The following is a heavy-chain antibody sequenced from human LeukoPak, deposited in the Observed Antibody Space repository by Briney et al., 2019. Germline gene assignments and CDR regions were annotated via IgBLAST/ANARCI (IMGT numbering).Heavy chain of an antibody. CDR2: IYSGGST. CDR1: GFTVSSND. V-gene: IGHV3-66*01. Sequence: GGTLRLSCAASGFTVSSNDMTWVRQAPGRGLEWVSLIYSGGSTLYADSVKGRFSISRDNSRNTLYLQMSSLRAGDTAVYYCARDGGSGWYDYWGQGTLVTVFS. J-gene: IGHJ4*02. CDR3: ARDGGSGWYDY. D-gene: IGHD6-19*01.